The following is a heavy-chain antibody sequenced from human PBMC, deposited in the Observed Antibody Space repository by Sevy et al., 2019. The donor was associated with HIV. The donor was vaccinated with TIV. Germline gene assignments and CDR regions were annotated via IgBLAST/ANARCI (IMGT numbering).Heavy chain of an antibody. Sequence: GGSLRLSCAASGFTFSDYYMSWVRQAPGKGLEWVSYISCSGSTIYYADSVKGRFTISRDNAKNSLYLQMNSLRAEDAAVYYYARGSYDYVWGSYRYPYYYYGMDVWGQGTTVTVSS. CDR2: ISCSGSTI. CDR1: GFTFSDYY. V-gene: IGHV3-11*01. D-gene: IGHD3-16*02. J-gene: IGHJ6*02. CDR3: ARGSYDYVWGSYRYPYYYYGMDV.